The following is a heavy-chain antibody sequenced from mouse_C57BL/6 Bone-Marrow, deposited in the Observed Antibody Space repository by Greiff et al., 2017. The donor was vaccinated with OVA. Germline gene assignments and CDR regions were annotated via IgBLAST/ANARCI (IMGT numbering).Heavy chain of an antibody. CDR3: ARRLGRDWYFDV. CDR1: GYTFTNYW. V-gene: IGHV1-63*01. CDR2: IYPGGGYT. D-gene: IGHD4-1*01. J-gene: IGHJ1*03. Sequence: VKLMESGAELVRPGTSVKMSCKASGYTFTNYWIGWAKQRPGHGLEWIGDIYPGGGYTNYNEKFKGKATLTADKSSSTAYLQFSSLTSEDSAIYYCARRLGRDWYFDVWGTGTTVTVSS.